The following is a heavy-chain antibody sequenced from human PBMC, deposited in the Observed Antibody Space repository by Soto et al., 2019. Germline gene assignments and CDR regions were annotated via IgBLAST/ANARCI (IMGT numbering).Heavy chain of an antibody. V-gene: IGHV1-18*01. Sequence: QVQLVQSGAEVKKPGASVKVSCKASGYTFTSYGISWVRQAPGQGLEWMGWISAYNGNTNYAQKLQGRVTMTTDTSXXTXYXVLRSLRSDDTAVYYCASDPGIAAAGWGGSYYGMDVWGQGTTVTVSS. CDR3: ASDPGIAAAGWGGSYYGMDV. CDR2: ISAYNGNT. J-gene: IGHJ6*02. CDR1: GYTFTSYG. D-gene: IGHD6-13*01.